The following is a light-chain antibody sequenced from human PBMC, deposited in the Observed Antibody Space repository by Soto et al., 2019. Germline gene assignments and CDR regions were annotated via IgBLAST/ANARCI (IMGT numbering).Light chain of an antibody. CDR1: SGHSSYI. V-gene: IGLV4-60*02. Sequence: QPVLTQSSSASASLGSSVKLTCTLSSGHSSYIIAWHQQQSGKAPRYLMNLEGSGSYNKGSGVPDRFSGSSSGADRYLTISNLQFEDEADYYCETWDSNTRVFGGGTQLTVL. CDR2: LEGSGSY. CDR3: ETWDSNTRV. J-gene: IGLJ3*02.